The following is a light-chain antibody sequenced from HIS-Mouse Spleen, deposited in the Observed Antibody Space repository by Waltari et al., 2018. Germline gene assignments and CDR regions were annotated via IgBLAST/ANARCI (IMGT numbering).Light chain of an antibody. V-gene: IGKV3-11*01. CDR1: QSVSSY. Sequence: EIVLTQSPATLSLSPVERATLSSRASQSVSSYLAWYQQKPGQAPRLLIYDASNRATGIPARFSGSGSGTDFTLTISSLEPEDFAVYYCQQRSNWPPYTFGQGTKLEIK. CDR3: QQRSNWPPYT. J-gene: IGKJ2*01. CDR2: DAS.